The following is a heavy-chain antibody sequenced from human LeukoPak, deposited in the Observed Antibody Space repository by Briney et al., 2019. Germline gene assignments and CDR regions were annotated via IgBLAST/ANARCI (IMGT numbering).Heavy chain of an antibody. CDR3: ARDRGYCSSSISCYGGFMDV. J-gene: IGHJ6*02. Sequence: GGSLRLSCAASGFTFSSYAMSWVRQAPGKGLEWVSVISGSGAGTYYADSVKGRFTISRDNSKNTLYLQMNSLRAEDTAVYYCARDRGYCSSSISCYGGFMDVWGQGTTATVSS. CDR1: GFTFSSYA. V-gene: IGHV3-23*01. CDR2: ISGSGAGT. D-gene: IGHD2-2*01.